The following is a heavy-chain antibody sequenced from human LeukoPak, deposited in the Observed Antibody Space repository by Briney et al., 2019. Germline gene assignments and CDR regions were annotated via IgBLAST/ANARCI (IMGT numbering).Heavy chain of an antibody. D-gene: IGHD3-22*01. J-gene: IGHJ4*02. CDR2: IRSKANSYAT. V-gene: IGHV3-73*01. CDR3: TRQFDSSGYYPDY. Sequence: PGGSLRLSCAASGLTFSGSAMHWVRQAPGKGLEWVGRIRSKANSYATAYAVSVKGRFTISRDDSRNTAYLQMDSLKTEDTAVYYCTRQFDSSGYYPDYWGQGTLVTVSA. CDR1: GLTFSGSA.